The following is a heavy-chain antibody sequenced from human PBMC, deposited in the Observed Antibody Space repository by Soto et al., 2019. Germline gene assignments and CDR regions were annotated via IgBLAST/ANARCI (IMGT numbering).Heavy chain of an antibody. D-gene: IGHD6-19*01. CDR3: AKTHGPGIAVAGTDWYFEL. Sequence: QVQLVESGGGVVQPGRSLRLSCAASGFTFSSYGIHWVRQAPGKGLEWVAFISYDASNKDYADSVKGRFTISRDNSRNTLYLQMNSLRAEDTAVYFCAKTHGPGIAVAGTDWYFELWGRGTLVTVSS. CDR1: GFTFSSYG. CDR2: ISYDASNK. J-gene: IGHJ2*01. V-gene: IGHV3-30*18.